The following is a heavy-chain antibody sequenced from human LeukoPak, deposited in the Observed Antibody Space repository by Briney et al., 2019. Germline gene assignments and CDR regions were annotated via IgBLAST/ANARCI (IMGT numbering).Heavy chain of an antibody. Sequence: GGSLRLSCAASGFTFSIYSMHWVRQAPGKGLVWVSRIKSDGSSTSYADSVKGRFTISRDNAKNTLYLQINSLRAEDTAVYYCARGRVTSSWYYFDYWGQGALVTVSS. CDR2: IKSDGSST. J-gene: IGHJ4*02. CDR1: GFTFSIYS. V-gene: IGHV3-74*01. CDR3: ARGRVTSSWYYFDY. D-gene: IGHD6-13*01.